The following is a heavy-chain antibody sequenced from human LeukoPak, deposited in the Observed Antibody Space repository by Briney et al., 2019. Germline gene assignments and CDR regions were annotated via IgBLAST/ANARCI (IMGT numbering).Heavy chain of an antibody. V-gene: IGHV1-2*04. Sequence: ASVKVSCKASGYTFSGYYMHWVRQAPGQGLEWMGWINLNSGGTHYAQKFQGWVTMTRDTSISTAYMELNRLRSDDTAVYYCARSGPTGGSPDYWGQGTLITVSS. D-gene: IGHD7-27*01. CDR1: GYTFSGYY. CDR2: INLNSGGT. J-gene: IGHJ4*02. CDR3: ARSGPTGGSPDY.